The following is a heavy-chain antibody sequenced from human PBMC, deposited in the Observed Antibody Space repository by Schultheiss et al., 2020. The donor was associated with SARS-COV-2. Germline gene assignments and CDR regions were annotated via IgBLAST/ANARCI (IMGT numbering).Heavy chain of an antibody. CDR2: IYHSGST. D-gene: IGHD1-26*01. CDR3: ARQPNSGSLPFDY. J-gene: IGHJ4*02. CDR1: GGSISSGGYY. Sequence: SETLSLTCTVSGGSISSGGYYWSWIRQPAGKGLEWIGSIYHSGSTYYNPSLKSRVTISVDTSKNQFSLKLSSVTAADTAVYYCARQPNSGSLPFDYWGQGTLVTVSS. V-gene: IGHV4-39*01.